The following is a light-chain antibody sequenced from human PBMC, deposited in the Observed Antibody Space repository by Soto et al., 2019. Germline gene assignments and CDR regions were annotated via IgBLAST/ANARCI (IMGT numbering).Light chain of an antibody. CDR2: AAS. V-gene: IGKV3-20*01. Sequence: EIVLTQSPGTLSLSPGERATLSCRASQSVHNNFLAWYQQKPGQAPRLLIYAASRRATGIPDRFSGSGSGTDFNLTISRLEPEDFAVYYCQQYGISLRTFGQGTKVEIK. CDR3: QQYGISLRT. CDR1: QSVHNNF. J-gene: IGKJ1*01.